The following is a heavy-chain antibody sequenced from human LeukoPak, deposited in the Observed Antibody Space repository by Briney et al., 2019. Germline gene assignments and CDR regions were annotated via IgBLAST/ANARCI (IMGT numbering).Heavy chain of an antibody. CDR1: GGSISTSSYY. CDR3: ARQTGSGLFILP. J-gene: IGHJ4*02. D-gene: IGHD3/OR15-3a*01. CDR2: IYYSGST. V-gene: IGHV4-39*01. Sequence: PSETLSLTCTVSGGSISTSSYYWGWIRQPPGKGLEWIGSIYYSGSTYYNPSLKSRVTISVDTSKNQFSLKLSSVTAADTAVYYCARQTGSGLFILPGGQGTLVTVSS.